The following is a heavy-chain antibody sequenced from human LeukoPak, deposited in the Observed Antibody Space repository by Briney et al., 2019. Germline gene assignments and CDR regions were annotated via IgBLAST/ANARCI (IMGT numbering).Heavy chain of an antibody. CDR3: ARFTLVSYYYYGMDV. D-gene: IGHD3-16*02. J-gene: IGHJ6*02. CDR2: ISAYNGNT. V-gene: IGHV1-18*01. Sequence: APVKVSCKASGYTFTSYGISWVRQAPGQGLEWMGWISAYNGNTNYAQKLQGRVTMTTDTSTSTAYMELRSLRSDDTAVYYCARFTLVSYYYYGMDVWGQGTTVTVSS. CDR1: GYTFTSYG.